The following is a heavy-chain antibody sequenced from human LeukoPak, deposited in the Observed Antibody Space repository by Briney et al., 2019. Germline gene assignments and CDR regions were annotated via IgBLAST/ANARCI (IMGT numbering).Heavy chain of an antibody. J-gene: IGHJ4*02. CDR2: VYHSGIT. Sequence: GSLRLSCAASGFTFSSYSMTWIHQPPGEGLEWIGSVYHSGITYYTPSLKSRVSISVDTSKNQFSLKVTSVTAADTAVYYCAREWQYQFDYWGQGSLVTVSS. V-gene: IGHV4-38-2*02. CDR1: GFTFSSYS. CDR3: AREWQYQFDY. D-gene: IGHD4-11*01.